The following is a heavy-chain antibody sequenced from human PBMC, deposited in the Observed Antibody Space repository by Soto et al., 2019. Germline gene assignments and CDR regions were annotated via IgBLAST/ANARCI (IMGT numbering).Heavy chain of an antibody. D-gene: IGHD5-12*01. Sequence: EVQLVESGGGLAQPGGSLRLSCAASGFNFNRFNMNWVRQAPGKGLEWVSYISGSSSTIYYADSVKGRFTISRDNVKNSLYLQMISLRVEDTAVYYCASDPYSGDELDFDSWGQGTLVTVSS. CDR1: GFNFNRFN. J-gene: IGHJ4*02. CDR2: ISGSSSTI. CDR3: ASDPYSGDELDFDS. V-gene: IGHV3-48*01.